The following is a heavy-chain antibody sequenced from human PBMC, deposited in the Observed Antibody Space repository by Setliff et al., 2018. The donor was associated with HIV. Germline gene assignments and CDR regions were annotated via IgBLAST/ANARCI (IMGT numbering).Heavy chain of an antibody. D-gene: IGHD2-21*02. Sequence: KTSETLSLTCAVYGGSFSGYYWSWIRQPPGKGLEWIGEINHTGDAYNTPSLKSRVTISVDASKNQISLKLTSVTAADTATYYCAREGDGIDYWGQGTLVTVS. J-gene: IGHJ4*02. CDR2: INHTGDA. CDR1: GGSFSGYY. V-gene: IGHV4-34*01. CDR3: AREGDGIDY.